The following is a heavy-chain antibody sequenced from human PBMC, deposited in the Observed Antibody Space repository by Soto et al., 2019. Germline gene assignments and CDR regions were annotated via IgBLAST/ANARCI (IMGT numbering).Heavy chain of an antibody. CDR2: ISYGGGDF. CDR3: AKDFGAWSDS. CDR1: GFAFSTYG. Sequence: GGSLRLSCAASGFAFSTYGMHWVRQAPGKGLEWVALISYGGGDFYYADSVKGRFTISRDNSKHTLSLQMDSLRVEDTAVYYCAKDFGAWSDSWGQGTLVTVSS. J-gene: IGHJ5*01. D-gene: IGHD3-10*01. V-gene: IGHV3-30*18.